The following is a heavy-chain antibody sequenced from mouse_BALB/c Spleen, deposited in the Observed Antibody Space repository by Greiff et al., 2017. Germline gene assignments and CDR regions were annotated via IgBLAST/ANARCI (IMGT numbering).Heavy chain of an antibody. Sequence: EVKLVESGGGLVQPKGSLKLSCAASGFTFTTYAMHWVCQAPGKGLEWVARIRSKSNNYATYYADSVKDRFTISRDDSQSMLYLQMNNLKTEDTARYYCVREGNYDAMDYWGQGTSVTVSS. V-gene: IGHV10-3*03. J-gene: IGHJ4*01. CDR2: IRSKSNNYAT. CDR3: VREGNYDAMDY. D-gene: IGHD2-1*01. CDR1: GFTFTTYA.